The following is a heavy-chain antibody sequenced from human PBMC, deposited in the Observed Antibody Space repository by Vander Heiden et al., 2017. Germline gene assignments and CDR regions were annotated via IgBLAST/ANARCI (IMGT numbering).Heavy chain of an antibody. J-gene: IGHJ6*02. CDR2: IKDKTNGESV. D-gene: IGHD2-15*01. Sequence: EVQLVESGGGVVKPGGSLRVSCAASGLTFSHAWLSWVRQAPGKGLEWVGRIKDKTNGESVDYAAPVKGRFTISRDDSKNTLYLQMNSLKTDDTAVYYCATEGIIYQRWWYYGMDVWGQGTTVTVSS. V-gene: IGHV3-15*01. CDR3: ATEGIIYQRWWYYGMDV. CDR1: GLTFSHAW.